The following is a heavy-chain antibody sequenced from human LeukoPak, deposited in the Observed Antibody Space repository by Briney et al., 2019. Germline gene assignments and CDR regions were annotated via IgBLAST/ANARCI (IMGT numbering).Heavy chain of an antibody. CDR2: ISYDGSNK. V-gene: IGHV3-30*18. Sequence: GRSLRLSCAASGFTFSSYGMHWVRQAPGKGLEGGAVISYDGSNKYYADSVKGRFTISRDNSKNTLYLQMNSLRAEDTAVYYCAKAPPGYYYDSSGYPDYWGQGTLVTVSS. CDR3: AKAPPGYYYDSSGYPDY. CDR1: GFTFSSYG. J-gene: IGHJ4*02. D-gene: IGHD3-22*01.